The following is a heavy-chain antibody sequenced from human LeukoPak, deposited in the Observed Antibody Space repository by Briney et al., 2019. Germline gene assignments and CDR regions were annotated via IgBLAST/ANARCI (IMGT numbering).Heavy chain of an antibody. D-gene: IGHD2-2*01. J-gene: IGHJ4*02. CDR1: GYSISSGYY. CDR2: IYHSGST. Sequence: PSETLSLTCGVSGYSISSGYYWGWIRQPPGKGLEWIGNIYHSGSTFYNPSLMGRVTISVDTSKNQFSLNLNSVTAADTAVYYCARVMPGYFDYWGQGTLATVSS. CDR3: ARVMPGYFDY. V-gene: IGHV4-38-2*01.